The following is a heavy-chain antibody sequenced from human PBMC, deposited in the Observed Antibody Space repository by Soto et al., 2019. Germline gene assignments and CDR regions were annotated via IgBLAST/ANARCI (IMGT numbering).Heavy chain of an antibody. Sequence: HPGGSLRLSCAASGFTFSSYAMSWVRQAPGKGLEWVSAISGSGGSTYYADSVKGRFTISRDNSKNTLYLQMKSLRAEDTAVYYCAKIHFYCSGGSCYPNWFDPWGQGTLVTVSS. CDR3: AKIHFYCSGGSCYPNWFDP. CDR2: ISGSGGST. J-gene: IGHJ5*02. D-gene: IGHD2-15*01. CDR1: GFTFSSYA. V-gene: IGHV3-23*01.